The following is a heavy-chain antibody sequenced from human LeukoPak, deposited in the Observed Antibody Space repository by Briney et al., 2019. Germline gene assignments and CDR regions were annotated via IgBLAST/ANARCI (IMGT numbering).Heavy chain of an antibody. V-gene: IGHV4-39*01. CDR2: ISSSGKS. CDR1: GGSISTTDFD. CDR3: ARFKGGTGFDY. J-gene: IGHJ4*02. Sequence: SETLSLTCAVSGGSISTTDFDWAWIRQPPGQGLERIATISSSGKSYYNPYLMSRVTISVDTSKNQFSLDVTSVTAADTGLFYCARFKGGTGFDYWGRGILVIIS. D-gene: IGHD1-26*01.